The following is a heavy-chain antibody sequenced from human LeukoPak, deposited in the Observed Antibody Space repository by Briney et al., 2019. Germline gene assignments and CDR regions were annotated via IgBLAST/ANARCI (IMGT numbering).Heavy chain of an antibody. CDR1: GDSVSSKSAA. D-gene: IGHD3-10*02. V-gene: IGHV6-1*01. CDR3: ARTTFTTYVNWFDP. CDR2: TYYRSKWFT. J-gene: IGHJ5*02. Sequence: SRTLSLTCAISGDSVSSKSAAWNWIRQSPSRGLEWLGRTYYRSKWFTDYAVSVKSRITINPDTSKNQFSLYLNSMTPEDTAVYYCARTTFTTYVNWFDPWGQGTLVTVSS.